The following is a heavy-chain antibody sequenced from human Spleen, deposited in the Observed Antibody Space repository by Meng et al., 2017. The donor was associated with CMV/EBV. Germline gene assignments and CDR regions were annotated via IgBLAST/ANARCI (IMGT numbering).Heavy chain of an antibody. CDR1: GFTFSSYS. V-gene: IGHV3-48*04. Sequence: ETLSLTCAASGFTFSSYSMNWVRQAPGKGLEWVSYISSSSSTIYYADSVKGRFTISRDNAENSMYLQMNSLRAEDMAVYYCGRDMNVWGQGTTVTVSS. J-gene: IGHJ6*02. CDR3: GRDMNV. CDR2: ISSSSSTI.